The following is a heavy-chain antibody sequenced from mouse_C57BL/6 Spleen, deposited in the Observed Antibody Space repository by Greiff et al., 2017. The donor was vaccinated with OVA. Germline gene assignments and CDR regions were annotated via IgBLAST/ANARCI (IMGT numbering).Heavy chain of an antibody. Sequence: DVKLQESGGGLVQPGGSMKLSCVASGFTFSNYWMNWVRQSPEKGLEWVAQIRLKSDNYATHYAESVKGRFTISRDDSKSSVYLQSNKVRAEDTGIYYCTGGYFDVWGTGTTVTVSS. CDR2: IRLKSDNYAT. CDR1: GFTFSNYW. J-gene: IGHJ1*03. CDR3: TGGYFDV. V-gene: IGHV6-3*01.